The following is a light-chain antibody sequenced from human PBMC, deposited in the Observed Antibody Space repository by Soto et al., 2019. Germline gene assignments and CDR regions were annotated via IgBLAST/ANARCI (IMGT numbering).Light chain of an antibody. J-gene: IGKJ4*01. CDR2: DAS. Sequence: IQMTQSPSTLSASVGDTVTITCRASQNIFTWLAWYQHKPGKAPKLLMYDASILESGVPSRFSGSGSGTEFTLTISGLQSDDFGTYYCQQYNTHSFGGGTKVDI. CDR3: QQYNTHS. CDR1: QNIFTW. V-gene: IGKV1-5*01.